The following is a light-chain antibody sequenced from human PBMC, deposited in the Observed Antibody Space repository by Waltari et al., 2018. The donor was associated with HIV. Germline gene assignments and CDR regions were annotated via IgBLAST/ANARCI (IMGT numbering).Light chain of an antibody. Sequence: EIMLTQSPATLSLSPGERATLSCRASQSVSSYLAWYQQKPGQAPRLLIYDASNRATGIPARFSGSGSGTDFTLTISSLEPEDFAVYYCQQRSNLFGPGTKVDIK. V-gene: IGKV3-11*01. CDR1: QSVSSY. J-gene: IGKJ3*01. CDR3: QQRSNL. CDR2: DAS.